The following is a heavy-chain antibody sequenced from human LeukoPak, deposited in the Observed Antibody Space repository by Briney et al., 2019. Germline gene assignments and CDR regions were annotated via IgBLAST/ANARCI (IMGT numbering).Heavy chain of an antibody. CDR2: IDSSSRTI. Sequence: GGSLRLSCAASGFTFSSYWMHWVRQAPGKGLEWISFIDSSSRTIFYAESVKGRFTISRDNAKNSLFLQMNSLRAEDTAVYYCARRVPNQVITDYFDYWGQGTLVTVSS. CDR3: ARRVPNQVITDYFDY. CDR1: GFTFSSYW. V-gene: IGHV3-48*04. J-gene: IGHJ4*02. D-gene: IGHD3-16*01.